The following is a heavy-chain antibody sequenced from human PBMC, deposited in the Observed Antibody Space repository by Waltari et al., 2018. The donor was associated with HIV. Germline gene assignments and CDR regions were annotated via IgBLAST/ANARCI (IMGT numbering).Heavy chain of an antibody. CDR2: INPNSGGT. D-gene: IGHD1-20*01. CDR1: GSTFTCHY. V-gene: IGHV1-2*02. J-gene: IGHJ4*02. CDR3: AKVSITESMWTY. Sequence: QVQLVQSGAEVKKPGASVTVSCKASGSTFTCHYIHWVRQAPGQGLEWMGWINPNSGGTNYAQKFQDRVTMTRDTSISTAYMELSRLRYDDTAVYYCAKVSITESMWTYCRQGSLVTVSS.